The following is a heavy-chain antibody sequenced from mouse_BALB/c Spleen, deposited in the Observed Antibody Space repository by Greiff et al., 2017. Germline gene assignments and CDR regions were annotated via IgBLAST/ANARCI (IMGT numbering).Heavy chain of an antibody. CDR3: AREAYYGKGAWFAY. CDR2: ISSGGSYT. J-gene: IGHJ3*01. D-gene: IGHD2-10*01. CDR1: GFTFSSYA. V-gene: IGHV5-9-4*01. Sequence: EVQRVESGGGLVKPGGSLKLSCAASGFTFSSYAMSWVRQSPEKRLEWVAEISSGGSYTYYPDTVTGRFTISRDNAKNTLYLEMSSLRSEDTAMYYCAREAYYGKGAWFAYWGQGTLVTVSA.